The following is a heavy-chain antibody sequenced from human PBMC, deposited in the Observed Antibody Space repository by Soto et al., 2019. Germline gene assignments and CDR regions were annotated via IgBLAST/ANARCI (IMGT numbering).Heavy chain of an antibody. CDR3: ASSYFYDSGGYYPFDY. V-gene: IGHV3-30-3*01. CDR1: GFSFSTYA. J-gene: IGHJ4*02. CDR2: ISDDGNTK. D-gene: IGHD3-22*01. Sequence: QVQLVESGGGVVQPGTSLRLSCAASGFSFSTYAMYWVRQAPGRGLEWVAVISDDGNTKYYADSVKGRFTISRNNSRNTLYLKIYSLRTEDAAVYYCASSYFYDSGGYYPFDYWGQGTLVTVSS.